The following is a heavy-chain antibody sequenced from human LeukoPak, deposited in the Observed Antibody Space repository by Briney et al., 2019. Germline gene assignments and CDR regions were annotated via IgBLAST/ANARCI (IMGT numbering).Heavy chain of an antibody. Sequence: SVKVSCKASGGTFSSYAISWVRQAPGQGLEWMGGIIPIFGTANYAQKFQGRVTITADESTSTAYMELSSLRSEDTAVYYCATVPTVTKNPPGYWGQGTLVTVSS. CDR2: IIPIFGTA. J-gene: IGHJ4*02. CDR1: GGTFSSYA. D-gene: IGHD4-11*01. CDR3: ATVPTVTKNPPGY. V-gene: IGHV1-69*01.